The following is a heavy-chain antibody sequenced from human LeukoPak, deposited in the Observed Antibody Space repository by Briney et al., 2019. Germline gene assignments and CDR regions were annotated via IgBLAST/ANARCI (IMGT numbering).Heavy chain of an antibody. V-gene: IGHV3-23*01. J-gene: IGHJ5*02. CDR1: GFTFSSYA. Sequence: GGSQRLSCAASGFTFSSYAMSWVRQAPGKGLEWVSAISGSGGSTYYADSVKGRFTISRDNSKNTLYLQMNSLRAEDTAVYYCAKDSQALRYFDWPPGAWGQGTLVTVSS. D-gene: IGHD3-9*01. CDR3: AKDSQALRYFDWPPGA. CDR2: ISGSGGST.